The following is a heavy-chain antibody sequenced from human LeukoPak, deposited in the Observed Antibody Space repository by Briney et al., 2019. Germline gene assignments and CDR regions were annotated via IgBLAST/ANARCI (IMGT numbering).Heavy chain of an antibody. CDR1: GYTLTELS. Sequence: ASVKVSCKVSGYTLTELSMHWVRQAPGKGLEWMGGFDPEDGETIYAQKFQGRVTMTEDTSTDTAYMELSSLRSEDTAVYYCATVRSCGDYYYYYGMDVWGQGTTVTVSS. V-gene: IGHV1-24*01. D-gene: IGHD4-17*01. CDR2: FDPEDGET. J-gene: IGHJ6*02. CDR3: ATVRSCGDYYYYYGMDV.